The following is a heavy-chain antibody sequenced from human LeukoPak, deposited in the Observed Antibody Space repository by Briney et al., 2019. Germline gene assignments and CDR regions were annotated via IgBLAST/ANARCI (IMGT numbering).Heavy chain of an antibody. Sequence: PSETLSLTCAVSGGSISSSNWWSWVRQPPGKGLEWIGEIYHSGSTNYNPSLKSRVTISVDKSKNQFSLKLSSVTAADTAVYYCSRVVVPAAIRLYYYMDVWGKGTTVTVSS. CDR3: SRVVVPAAIRLYYYMDV. CDR2: IYHSGST. V-gene: IGHV4-4*02. J-gene: IGHJ6*03. D-gene: IGHD2-2*02. CDR1: GGSISSSNW.